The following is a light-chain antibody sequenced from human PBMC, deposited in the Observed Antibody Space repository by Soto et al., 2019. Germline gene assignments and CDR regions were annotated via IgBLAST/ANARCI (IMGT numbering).Light chain of an antibody. J-gene: IGLJ1*01. CDR1: SRNVGLYQA. CDR2: EVS. CDR3: CSYARSSPYV. Sequence: QSALTQPASVSGSPGQSVTISCTGTSRNVGLYQAISWYQQHPGKAPKLILYEVSQRPSGVANRFSGSKSGNTASLTISGLQPEDEADYDCCSYARSSPYVFGTGTKLTV. V-gene: IGLV2-23*02.